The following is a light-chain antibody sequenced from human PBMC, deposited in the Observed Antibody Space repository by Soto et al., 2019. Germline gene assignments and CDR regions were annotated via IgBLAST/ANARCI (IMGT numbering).Light chain of an antibody. J-gene: IGLJ2*01. CDR2: EVS. CDR1: SSDVGTYNY. V-gene: IGLV2-14*01. CDR3: TSYTSSNTVV. Sequence: QSALTQPASVSGSPGQSITISCTGTSSDVGTYNYVSWYQHHPGKAPKLIIYEVSNRPSGVSNRFSGSKSGSTASLTISGLQAEDEADYHCTSYTSSNTVVFGGGTKLTVL.